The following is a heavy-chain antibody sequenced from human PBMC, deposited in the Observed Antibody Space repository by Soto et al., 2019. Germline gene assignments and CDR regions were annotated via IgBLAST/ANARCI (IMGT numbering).Heavy chain of an antibody. J-gene: IGHJ6*03. Sequence: LVPPCRTYAVYGGSFSCYCLLLIRKPPGKGLEWIGEINHSGSTNYNPSLKSRVTISVDTSKNQFSLKLSSVTAADTAVYYCARVPYVRRYYYMDVWGKGTTVTVSS. CDR1: GGSFSCYC. D-gene: IGHD3-16*01. CDR2: INHSGST. CDR3: ARVPYVRRYYYMDV. V-gene: IGHV4-34*01.